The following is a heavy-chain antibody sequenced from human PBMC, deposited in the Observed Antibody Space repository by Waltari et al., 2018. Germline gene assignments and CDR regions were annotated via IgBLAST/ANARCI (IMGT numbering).Heavy chain of an antibody. CDR2: INPNSGGT. Sequence: QVQLVQSGAEVKKPGASVKVSCTASGYTFTGDYMHWVRQAPGQGLEWMGRINPNSGGTNYAQKFQGRVTMTRYTSISTAYMEMSRLRSDDTAVYYCARDTGREIAAPDYWGQGTLVTVSS. D-gene: IGHD6-13*01. V-gene: IGHV1-2*06. CDR3: ARDTGREIAAPDY. J-gene: IGHJ4*02. CDR1: GYTFTGDY.